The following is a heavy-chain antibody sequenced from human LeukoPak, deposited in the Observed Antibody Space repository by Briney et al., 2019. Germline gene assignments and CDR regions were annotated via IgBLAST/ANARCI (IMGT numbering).Heavy chain of an antibody. V-gene: IGHV4-4*09. CDR1: GGSISSYY. J-gene: IGHJ4*02. D-gene: IGHD6-6*01. CDR3: ASLSSSSVDY. CDR2: IYTSGST. Sequence: SETLSLTCTVSGGSISSYYWSWIRQLPGKGLEWIGYIYTSGSTNYNPSLKSRVTISVDTSKNQFSLKLSSVTAADTAVYYCASLSSSSVDYWGQGTLVTVSS.